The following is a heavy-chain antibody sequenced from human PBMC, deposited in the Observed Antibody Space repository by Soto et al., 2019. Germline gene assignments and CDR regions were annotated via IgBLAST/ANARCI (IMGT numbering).Heavy chain of an antibody. CDR3: AHTDVAGTFDY. Sequence: QITLKESGPTLVKPTQTLTLTCTFSGFSLSTSGVGVGWIRQPPGKALEWLAVIYWDDDKRYSPSLKSRLTITKDTSKRQVVLTMTNTDPVDTATYYCAHTDVAGTFDYWGQGNLVAVSS. CDR2: IYWDDDK. D-gene: IGHD6-19*01. J-gene: IGHJ4*02. CDR1: GFSLSTSGVG. V-gene: IGHV2-5*02.